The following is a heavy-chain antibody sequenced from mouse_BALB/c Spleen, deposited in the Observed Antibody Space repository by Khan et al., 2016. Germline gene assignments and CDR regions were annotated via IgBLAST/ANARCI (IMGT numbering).Heavy chain of an antibody. V-gene: IGHV1-7*01. J-gene: IGHJ4*01. Sequence: QVQLQQSGAELAKPGASVKMSCKASGYTFTSYWMHWVKQRPGQGLEWIGYINPSTGYTEYNQKFKDKATLTADKSSSTAYMQLSSLTSEDSAVYYCASYYGRSYARDYWGQGTSVTVSS. CDR3: ASYYGRSYARDY. D-gene: IGHD1-1*01. CDR2: INPSTGYT. CDR1: GYTFTSYW.